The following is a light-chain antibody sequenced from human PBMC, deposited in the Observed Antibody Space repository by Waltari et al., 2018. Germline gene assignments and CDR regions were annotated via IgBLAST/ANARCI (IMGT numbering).Light chain of an antibody. CDR3: QQYNNYVAT. Sequence: DIQMTQSPSTLSASIGDRVTITCRASQSITNWLAWYQQKPGKAPKLLIYKASTLESGVPSSFSGSGSGTESTLTISSLQPDEFATYYCQQYNNYVATFGQGTKVEIK. CDR1: QSITNW. V-gene: IGKV1-5*03. CDR2: KAS. J-gene: IGKJ1*01.